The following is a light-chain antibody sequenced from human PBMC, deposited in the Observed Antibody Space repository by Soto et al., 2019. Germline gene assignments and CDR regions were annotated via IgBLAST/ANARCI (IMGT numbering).Light chain of an antibody. V-gene: IGLV2-14*03. CDR1: SGNIGVYNY. J-gene: IGLJ2*01. Sequence: QSALTQPASVSGSPGQSITISCTGTSGNIGVYNYVSWYQQHPGKAPKLMIYDVSNRPSGVSDRFSGSKSGYTASLTISGLQTEDEADYYCSSYSSSGTVIFGGGTKLTVL. CDR2: DVS. CDR3: SSYSSSGTVI.